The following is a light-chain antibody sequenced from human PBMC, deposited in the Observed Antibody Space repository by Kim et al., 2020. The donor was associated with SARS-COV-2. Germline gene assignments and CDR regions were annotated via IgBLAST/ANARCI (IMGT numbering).Light chain of an antibody. J-gene: IGKJ4*01. CDR1: QSLLHSDGKTY. V-gene: IGKV2D-29*02. CDR3: MQSIQLPLT. CDR2: EVY. Sequence: DIVMTQTPLSLSVTPGQPASISCKSSQSLLHSDGKTYLYWYLQKPGQSPQLLIYEVYNRFSGVPDRFSGSGSGTDFTLKISRVEAEDVGVYYCMQSIQLPLTFGGGTKLEIK.